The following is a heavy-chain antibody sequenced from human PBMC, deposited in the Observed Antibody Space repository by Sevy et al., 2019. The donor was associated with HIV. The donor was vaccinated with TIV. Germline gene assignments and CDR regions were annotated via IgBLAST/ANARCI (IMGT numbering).Heavy chain of an antibody. V-gene: IGHV3-53*01. CDR1: GFTVSSNY. J-gene: IGHJ4*02. Sequence: GGSLRLSCAASGFTVSSNYMSWVRQAPGKGLEWVSVIYSGGSTYYADSVKGRFTISRDNSKNMLYLQMNSLRAEDTAVYYCASRLSYSYGYGSYWGQGTLVTVSS. CDR2: IYSGGST. CDR3: ASRLSYSYGYGSY. D-gene: IGHD5-18*01.